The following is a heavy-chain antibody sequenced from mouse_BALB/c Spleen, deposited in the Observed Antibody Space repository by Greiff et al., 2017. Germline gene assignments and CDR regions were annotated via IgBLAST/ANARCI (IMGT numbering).Heavy chain of an antibody. CDR2: IYYSGTI. CDR3: ARFRYGYAMDY. CDR1: GISITTGNYR. V-gene: IGHV3-5*02. J-gene: IGHJ4*01. D-gene: IGHD2-14*01. Sequence: EVKLMESGPGLVKPSQTVSLTCTVTGISITTGNYRWSWIRQFPGNKLEWIGYIYYSGTITYNPSLTSRTTITRDTSKNQFFLEMNSLTAEDTATYYCARFRYGYAMDYWGQGTSVTVSS.